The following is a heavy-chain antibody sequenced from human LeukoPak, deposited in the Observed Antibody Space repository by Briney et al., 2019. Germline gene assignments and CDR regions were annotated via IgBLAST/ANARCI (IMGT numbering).Heavy chain of an antibody. V-gene: IGHV5-51*01. D-gene: IGHD5-24*01. CDR2: LYPGDSDT. CDR1: GYVFTNFW. J-gene: IGHJ5*02. CDR3: ARRGRDGYTQGDL. Sequence: GESLKISCQGFGYVFTNFWIGWVRQMPGKGLEWMAILYPGDSDTRYSPSLQGQVTISADKSINTVYLQWSRLKASDTAIYYCARRGRDGYTQGDLWGQGTLVTVSS.